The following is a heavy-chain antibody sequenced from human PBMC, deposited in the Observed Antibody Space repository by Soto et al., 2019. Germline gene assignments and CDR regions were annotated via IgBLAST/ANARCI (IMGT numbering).Heavy chain of an antibody. V-gene: IGHV4-39*01. J-gene: IGHJ4*02. Sequence: PSETLSLTCTVSGDSISSSTYYWGWIRQPPGKGLEWIGSMFYSGNTYYNPSLKSRVTLSIDTSKNQFSLKLNSVTAADTAVYYCARRIVATETFDYWGQGTLVTVSS. CDR3: ARRIVATETFDY. D-gene: IGHD5-12*01. CDR1: GDSISSSTYY. CDR2: MFYSGNT.